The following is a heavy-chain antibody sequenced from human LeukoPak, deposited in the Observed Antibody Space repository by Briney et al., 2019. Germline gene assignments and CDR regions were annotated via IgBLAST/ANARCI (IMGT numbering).Heavy chain of an antibody. D-gene: IGHD2-2*01. CDR1: GFTFGNYA. CDR3: ARLFIVVVPAAGNWFDP. Sequence: PGGSLRLSCTASGFTFGNYAMSWVRQPPGKGLEWIGEINHSGSTNYNPSLKSRVTISVDTSKNQFSLKLSSVTAADTAVYYCARLFIVVVPAAGNWFDPWGQGTLVTVSS. J-gene: IGHJ5*02. V-gene: IGHV4-34*01. CDR2: INHSGST.